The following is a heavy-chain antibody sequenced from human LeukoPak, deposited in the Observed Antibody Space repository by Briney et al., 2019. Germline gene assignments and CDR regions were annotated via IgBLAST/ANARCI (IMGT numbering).Heavy chain of an antibody. CDR1: GVSITSGGYY. CDR3: ARGYQKWGWLQFRYYFDY. V-gene: IGHV4-39*07. Sequence: PAQTLSLTCTVSGVSITSGGYYGRWIRQPPGKGREWIGEVYHSGSTNYNPSLKSRVTISVDTSKKQFSLKLSSVTAADTAVYYCARGYQKWGWLQFRYYFDYWGQGTLVTVSS. D-gene: IGHD5-24*01. CDR2: VYHSGST. J-gene: IGHJ4*02.